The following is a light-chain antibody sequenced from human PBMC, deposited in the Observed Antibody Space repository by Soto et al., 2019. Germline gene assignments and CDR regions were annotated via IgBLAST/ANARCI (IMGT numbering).Light chain of an antibody. V-gene: IGLV2-14*01. CDR2: EVY. CDR1: SSDVGRYNY. CDR3: ISYAYSHTLM. Sequence: QSALTQPASVSGSPGQSITISCTGTSSDVGRYNYVSWYQKHPGKAPKLILFEVYSRPSGVASRFSGSKSGNTASLTISGLQAEDEAEYFCISYAYSHTLMFCGVTQLTVL. J-gene: IGLJ3*02.